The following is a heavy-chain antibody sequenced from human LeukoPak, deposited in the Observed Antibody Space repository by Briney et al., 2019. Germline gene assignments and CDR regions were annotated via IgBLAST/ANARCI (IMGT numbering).Heavy chain of an antibody. Sequence: PSETLSLTCTVSGGSISSYYWSWLRQPPGKGLEWIGYIYYRGSTNYNPSLTSRVTISVDTSKNQCSLKLASVTAADTAVYYCARGYTSSSEPFDYWGQGTLVTVSS. V-gene: IGHV4-59*01. CDR2: IYYRGST. J-gene: IGHJ4*02. D-gene: IGHD6-6*01. CDR3: ARGYTSSSEPFDY. CDR1: GGSISSYY.